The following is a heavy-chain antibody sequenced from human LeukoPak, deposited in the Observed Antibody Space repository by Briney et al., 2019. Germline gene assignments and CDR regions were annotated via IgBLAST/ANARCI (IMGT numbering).Heavy chain of an antibody. D-gene: IGHD5-12*01. Sequence: ASVKVSCKASGYTFTGYYMHWVRQAPGQGLDWMGWINPNSGGTNFAQKFQGRVTMTRDASISTAYMELSRLRSDDTAVYYCARGGYSGYDNDYWGQGTLVTVCS. CDR3: ARGGYSGYDNDY. CDR2: INPNSGGT. CDR1: GYTFTGYY. V-gene: IGHV1-2*02. J-gene: IGHJ4*02.